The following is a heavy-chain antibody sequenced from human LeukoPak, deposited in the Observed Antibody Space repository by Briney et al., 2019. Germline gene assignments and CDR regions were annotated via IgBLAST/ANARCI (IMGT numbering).Heavy chain of an antibody. CDR2: ISSSSSTI. V-gene: IGHV3-48*01. D-gene: IGHD3-16*01. Sequence: PGGSLRLSCAASGFTFSSYSMNWVRQAPGKGLEWVSYISSSSSTIYYADSVKGRFTISRDNAKNSLYLQMNSLRAEDTAVYYCARAFRGAFDIWGQGTMVTVSS. CDR1: GFTFSSYS. CDR3: ARAFRGAFDI. J-gene: IGHJ3*02.